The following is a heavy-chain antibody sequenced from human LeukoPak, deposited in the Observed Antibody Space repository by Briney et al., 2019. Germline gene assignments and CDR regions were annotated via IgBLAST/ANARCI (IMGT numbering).Heavy chain of an antibody. CDR1: GFTVSSNY. V-gene: IGHV3-66*01. Sequence: PGGSLRLSCAASGFTVSSNYMSWVRQAPGKGLEWVSVIYSGGATYYADSVKGRFTISRDNSKNTLYPQMNSLRVEDTAVYYCASPPSTVTTYLDYWGQGTLVTVSS. J-gene: IGHJ4*02. CDR3: ASPPSTVTTYLDY. D-gene: IGHD4-17*01. CDR2: IYSGGAT.